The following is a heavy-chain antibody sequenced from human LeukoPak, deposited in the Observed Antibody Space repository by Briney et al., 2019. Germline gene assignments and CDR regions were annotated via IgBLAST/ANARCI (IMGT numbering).Heavy chain of an antibody. CDR3: ARDRGQQLLLGLLDY. D-gene: IGHD6-13*01. Sequence: GGSLRLSCAASGFTFSSYWMHWVRQAPGKGLVWVSRINSDGSSTSYADSVKGRFTISRDNAKNTLYLQMNSLRAEDTAVYYCARDRGQQLLLGLLDYWGQGTLVTVSS. V-gene: IGHV3-74*01. CDR1: GFTFSSYW. J-gene: IGHJ4*02. CDR2: INSDGSST.